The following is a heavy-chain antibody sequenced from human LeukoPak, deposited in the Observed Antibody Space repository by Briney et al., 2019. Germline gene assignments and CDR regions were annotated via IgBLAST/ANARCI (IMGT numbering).Heavy chain of an antibody. CDR1: GFTFTNFA. D-gene: IGHD2-2*02. J-gene: IGHJ4*02. V-gene: IGHV3-23*01. CDR3: APFCSTTSCYTFDS. CDR2: ISGRGGST. Sequence: RRSLRLSCTASGFTFTNFAMNWVRQAPGKGLEWVSAISGRGGSTYYADSVKGRFTISRDDSKNTLYLQMNSLRAEDTAVYYCAPFCSTTSCYTFDSWGQGTLVTVSS.